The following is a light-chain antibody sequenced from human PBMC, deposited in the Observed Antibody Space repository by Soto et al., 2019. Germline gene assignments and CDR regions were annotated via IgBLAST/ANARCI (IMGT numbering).Light chain of an antibody. CDR1: QSIDYF. CDR3: QRFNSPPWT. CDR2: RAS. J-gene: IGKJ1*01. V-gene: IGKV1-27*01. Sequence: DIQMTQSPSFLSASVGDRVTMTCRASQSIDYFVVWYQQKPGKPPKLLLSRASILQSGVPSRFSGSGSGTDFSLTISGLQPEDVATYFCQRFNSPPWTFGQGTKVEI.